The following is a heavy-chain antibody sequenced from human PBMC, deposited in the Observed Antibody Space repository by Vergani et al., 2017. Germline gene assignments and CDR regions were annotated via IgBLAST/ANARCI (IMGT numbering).Heavy chain of an antibody. CDR1: GVTLNTYA. V-gene: IGHV3-30*02. J-gene: IGHJ6*01. Sequence: QVQILQSGGGVVQPGGSLRLSCTLSGVTLNTYAIHWVRQAPGKGLEWVSFIRYVGSSEYYGDSEKGRFTISRDKSQNTVNLQMNSLRTEDTAVYFCANPVIAGDVGVAYCGMDVRVRGTTATV. CDR2: IRYVGSSE. CDR3: ANPVIAGDVGVAYCGMDV. D-gene: IGHD2-21*01.